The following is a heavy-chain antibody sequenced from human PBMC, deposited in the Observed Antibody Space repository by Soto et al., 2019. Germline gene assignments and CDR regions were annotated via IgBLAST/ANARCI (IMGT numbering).Heavy chain of an antibody. CDR1: GFTFSSYG. CDR3: EKDSRLVVVTAPYDY. Sequence: QVQLVESGGGVVQPGRSLRLSCAASGFTFSSYGMHWVRQAPGKGLEWVAVISYDGSNKYYADSVKGRFTISRDNSKNTMYLQMNSLRAEDTDVDYCEKDSRLVVVTAPYDYWGQGTLVTVSS. J-gene: IGHJ4*02. V-gene: IGHV3-30*18. D-gene: IGHD2-21*02. CDR2: ISYDGSNK.